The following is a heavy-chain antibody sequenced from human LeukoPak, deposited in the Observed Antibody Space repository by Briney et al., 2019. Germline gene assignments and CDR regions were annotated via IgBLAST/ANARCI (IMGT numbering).Heavy chain of an antibody. CDR3: AKDRPKDIVVVPAEVDDAFDI. CDR2: ISGSGGST. Sequence: GGSLRLSCAASGFTFSSYAMSWFRQAPAKGLQWVSAISGSGGSTYYADSVKGRFTISRDNSKNTLYLQMNSLRAEDTAVYYCAKDRPKDIVVVPAEVDDAFDIWGQGTMVTVSS. D-gene: IGHD2-2*01. V-gene: IGHV3-23*01. CDR1: GFTFSSYA. J-gene: IGHJ3*02.